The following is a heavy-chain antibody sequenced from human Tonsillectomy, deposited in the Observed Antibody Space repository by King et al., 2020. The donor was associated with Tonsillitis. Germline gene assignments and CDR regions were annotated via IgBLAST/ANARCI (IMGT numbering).Heavy chain of an antibody. Sequence: VQLVESGGGLEQPGRSLRLSCAASGFSFDDFAMHWVRQAPGKGLEWVSGISWNSGSIGYADSVKGRFTISRDNAKNSLYLQMNSLKTEDTALYYCAKDGGSSSWNHNYYGMDVWGQGTTVTVSS. CDR1: GFSFDDFA. D-gene: IGHD6-13*01. CDR3: AKDGGSSSWNHNYYGMDV. V-gene: IGHV3-9*01. J-gene: IGHJ6*02. CDR2: ISWNSGSI.